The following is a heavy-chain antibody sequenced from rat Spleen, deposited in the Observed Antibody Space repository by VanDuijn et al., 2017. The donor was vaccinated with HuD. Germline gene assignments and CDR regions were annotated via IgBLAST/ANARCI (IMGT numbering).Heavy chain of an antibody. D-gene: IGHD1-10*01. CDR1: GFIFSDYY. CDR3: TSGGVTTRLNWFAY. V-gene: IGHV5S23*01. Sequence: EVQLVESGGGLVQPGRSLKLSCAASGFIFSDYYVAWVRQAPTKGLEWVASISPSGGNTYYRDSVKGRFTISRVNAKSTLYLQMNNLRSEDTAMYFCTSGGVTTRLNWFAYWGQGTLVTVSS. J-gene: IGHJ3*01. CDR2: ISPSGGNT.